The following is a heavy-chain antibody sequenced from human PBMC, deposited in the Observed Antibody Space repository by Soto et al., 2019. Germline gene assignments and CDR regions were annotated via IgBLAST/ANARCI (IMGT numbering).Heavy chain of an antibody. CDR2: IYPGDSDT. CDR3: ARREKAAFDI. Sequence: GESLKISCKGSGYSFTSYWIGWVRQMPGKGLEWMGIIYPGDSDTRYSPSSQGQVTISADKSISSAYLQWSSLKASDTTMYYCARREKAAFDIWGQGTMVTVSS. V-gene: IGHV5-51*01. CDR1: GYSFTSYW. J-gene: IGHJ3*02.